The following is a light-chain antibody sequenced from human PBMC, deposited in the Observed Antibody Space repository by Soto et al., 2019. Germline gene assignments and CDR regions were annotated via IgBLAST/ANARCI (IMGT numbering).Light chain of an antibody. J-gene: IGKJ5*01. V-gene: IGKV3-15*01. CDR3: KQYKEWPPFT. CDR2: GAS. CDR1: QRCINN. Sequence: EIVMTQSPATLSVSPGETATLSCRASQRCINNVAWYQHKPGQAPRLLILGASTRATGIPARFSGSGSGTEFTLSISSLQSEDFAVYYCKQYKEWPPFTFGQGTRLETK.